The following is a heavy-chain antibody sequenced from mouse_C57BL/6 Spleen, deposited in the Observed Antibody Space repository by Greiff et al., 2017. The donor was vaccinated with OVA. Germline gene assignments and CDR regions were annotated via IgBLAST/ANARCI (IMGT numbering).Heavy chain of an antibody. D-gene: IGHD4-1*01. CDR2: IDPETGGT. CDR1: GYTFTDYE. CDR3: TPRWDDYAMGY. V-gene: IGHV1-15*01. Sequence: VQLQQSGAELVRPGASVTLSCKASGYTFTDYEMHWVKQTPVHGLEWIGAIDPETGGTAYNQKFKGKAILTADKSSSTAYLELRSLTSEDSAVYYCTPRWDDYAMGYWGQGTSVTVSS. J-gene: IGHJ4*01.